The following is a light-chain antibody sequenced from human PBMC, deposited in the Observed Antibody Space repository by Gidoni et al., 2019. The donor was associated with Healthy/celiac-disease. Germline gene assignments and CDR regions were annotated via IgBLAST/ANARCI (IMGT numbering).Light chain of an antibody. CDR3: QQYGSSPPYT. CDR2: VAS. Sequence: EIVLTQYPGTLSLSPGARATLSCRASQSVSSSYLAWYQQKPGQAPMLLIYVASSRATGLPDRFSGSVSGTDFTLTLSRLEPEDFAVYYCQQYGSSPPYTFGQGTKLEIK. CDR1: QSVSSSY. V-gene: IGKV3-20*01. J-gene: IGKJ2*01.